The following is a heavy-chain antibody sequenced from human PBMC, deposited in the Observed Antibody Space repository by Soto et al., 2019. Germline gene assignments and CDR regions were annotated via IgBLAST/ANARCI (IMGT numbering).Heavy chain of an antibody. V-gene: IGHV3-23*01. D-gene: IGHD2-8*02. Sequence: GGSLRLSCAASGFTFSRYAMNWVRQAPGKGLEWVSAISSSGGRAYYADSVKGRFTNSRDNSENTLYLQMDSLRAEDTAVYYCAKYFYVDTGPPGATDFWCPGLMVTV. CDR2: ISSSGGRA. CDR3: AKYFYVDTGPPGATDF. J-gene: IGHJ3*01. CDR1: GFTFSRYA.